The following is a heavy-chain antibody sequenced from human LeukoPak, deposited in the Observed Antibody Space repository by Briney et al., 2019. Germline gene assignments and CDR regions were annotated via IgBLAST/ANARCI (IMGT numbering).Heavy chain of an antibody. J-gene: IGHJ6*03. CDR3: ARQSYSSGWYGGGYYYYYMDV. CDR2: INHSGST. D-gene: IGHD6-19*01. CDR1: GGSFSGYY. Sequence: SETLSLTCAVYGGSFSGYYWSWIRQPPGKGLEWIGEINHSGSTNYNPSLKSRVTISVDTSKNQFSLKLSSVTAADTAVYYCARQSYSSGWYGGGYYYYYMDVWGKGTTVTISS. V-gene: IGHV4-34*01.